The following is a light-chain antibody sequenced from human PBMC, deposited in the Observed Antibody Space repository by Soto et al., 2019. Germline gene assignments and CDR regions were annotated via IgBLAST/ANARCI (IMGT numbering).Light chain of an antibody. Sequence: DIVMTQSPDSLAVSLGERATINCKSSQSVLYSSNNKNYLAWYQHKPGQPPKVLIYWASTRESGVPDRFSGSGSETDFPLTITSLQAEDVAVYYCQQYYSTPFTFGPGTKVDI. V-gene: IGKV4-1*01. CDR2: WAS. J-gene: IGKJ3*01. CDR3: QQYYSTPFT. CDR1: QSVLYSSNNKNY.